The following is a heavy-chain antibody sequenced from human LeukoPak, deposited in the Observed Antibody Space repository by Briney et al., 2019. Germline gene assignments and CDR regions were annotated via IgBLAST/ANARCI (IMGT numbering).Heavy chain of an antibody. J-gene: IGHJ4*02. CDR3: VKGCSSTGCYTSEW. V-gene: IGHV3-23*01. D-gene: IGHD2-2*02. Sequence: GGSLRLSCAASGFAFSSYAMTWVRQAPGKGLEWVSVISGRGDGTHYADSVKGRFSISRDNSKNTMYLQMSSLRAEDTALYCCVKGCSSTGCYTSEWWGQGTLVTVSS. CDR1: GFAFSSYA. CDR2: ISGRGDGT.